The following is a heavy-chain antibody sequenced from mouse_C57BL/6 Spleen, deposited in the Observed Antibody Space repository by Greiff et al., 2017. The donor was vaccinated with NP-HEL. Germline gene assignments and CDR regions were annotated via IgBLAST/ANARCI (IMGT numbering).Heavy chain of an antibody. Sequence: QVQLQQPGAELVMPGASVKLSCKASGYTFTSYWMHWVKQRPGQGLEWIGEIAPSDSYTNYNQKFKGKSTLTVDKSSSTAYRQLSSLTSEDSAVYYCARAVVAEGAMDYWGQGTSVTVSS. D-gene: IGHD1-1*01. V-gene: IGHV1-69*01. CDR1: GYTFTSYW. CDR2: IAPSDSYT. J-gene: IGHJ4*01. CDR3: ARAVVAEGAMDY.